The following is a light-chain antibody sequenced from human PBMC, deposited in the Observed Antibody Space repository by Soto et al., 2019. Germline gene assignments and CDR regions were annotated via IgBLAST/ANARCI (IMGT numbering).Light chain of an antibody. CDR1: QSVSIN. CDR2: GAS. V-gene: IGKV3-15*01. J-gene: IGKJ1*01. Sequence: TVLTQSPATLSVSPGERASLSCRASQSVSINLAWYQQKPGQAPRLLIYGASTRATGIPARFSGSGSGTEFTLPLNSLQSEDFAVYYCQEYDNWPPEGTFGQGTKVEV. CDR3: QEYDNWPPEGT.